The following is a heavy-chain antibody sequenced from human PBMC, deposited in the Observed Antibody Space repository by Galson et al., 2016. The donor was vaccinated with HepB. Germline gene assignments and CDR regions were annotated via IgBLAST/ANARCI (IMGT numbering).Heavy chain of an antibody. J-gene: IGHJ4*02. Sequence: SLRLSCATPGFTFTKYNLQWVRQAPGKGLEWVALIWYDGSYKYYADSVKGRFTISRDNSKNALYLQMNSLRAEDTAFYHCARLVEADIWGDKQYSYHWGQGTLVAVYS. D-gene: IGHD3-9*01. CDR3: ARLVEADIWGDKQYSYH. V-gene: IGHV3-33*01. CDR1: GFTFTKYN. CDR2: IWYDGSYK.